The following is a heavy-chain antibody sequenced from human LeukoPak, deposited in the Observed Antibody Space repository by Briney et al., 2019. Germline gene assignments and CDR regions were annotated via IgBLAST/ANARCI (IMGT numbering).Heavy chain of an antibody. V-gene: IGHV3-53*04. J-gene: IGHJ4*02. Sequence: GGSLRLSCAASGFTVSSTYMSWVRQAPGKGLEWVSVFYSGGQTYYADSVKGRLTISRHNSKNTLYLQMNSLRTEDTAVYYCARAGDGYSYEYYFDYWGQGTLVTVSS. CDR1: GFTVSSTY. D-gene: IGHD5-24*01. CDR3: ARAGDGYSYEYYFDY. CDR2: FYSGGQT.